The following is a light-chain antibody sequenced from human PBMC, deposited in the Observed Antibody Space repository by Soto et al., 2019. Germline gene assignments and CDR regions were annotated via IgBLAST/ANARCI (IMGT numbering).Light chain of an antibody. CDR2: KES. CDR3: QQYITYSPWT. J-gene: IGKJ1*01. CDR1: QSITNW. Sequence: DIQMTQSPSTLSASVGDRVTITCRASQSITNWLAWYQQKPGKAPKLLIYKESNLETGVPSRFSGSGSGREFTLPISRLQPDDFATYYCQQYITYSPWTFGQGTKVDFK. V-gene: IGKV1-5*03.